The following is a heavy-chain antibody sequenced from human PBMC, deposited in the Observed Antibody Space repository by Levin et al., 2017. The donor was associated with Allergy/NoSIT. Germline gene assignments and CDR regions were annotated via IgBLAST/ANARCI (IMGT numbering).Heavy chain of an antibody. Sequence: GSLRLSCTVSGGSISSYYWSWIRQPPGKGLEWIGYIYYSGSTNYNPSLKSRVTISVDTSKNQFSLKLSSVTAADTAVYYCARDLGYCSGGSCSSGPFDIWGQGTMVTVSS. V-gene: IGHV4-59*01. CDR1: GGSISSYY. D-gene: IGHD2-15*01. CDR2: IYYSGST. J-gene: IGHJ3*02. CDR3: ARDLGYCSGGSCSSGPFDI.